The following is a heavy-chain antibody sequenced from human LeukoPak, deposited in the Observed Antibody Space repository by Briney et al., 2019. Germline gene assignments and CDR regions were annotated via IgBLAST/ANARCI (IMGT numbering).Heavy chain of an antibody. V-gene: IGHV3-33*01. CDR3: VRAAHCDYVWGSYPDY. CDR1: GFIFSTYG. J-gene: IGHJ4*02. Sequence: GGSLRLSCAASGFIFSTYGMHWVRQAPGKGLEWVAVIWYDGSNTYYADSVKGRFTISRDNSKNTLYLQMNSLRAEDTAVYYCVRAAHCDYVWGSYPDYWGQGTLVTVSS. CDR2: IWYDGSNT. D-gene: IGHD3-16*02.